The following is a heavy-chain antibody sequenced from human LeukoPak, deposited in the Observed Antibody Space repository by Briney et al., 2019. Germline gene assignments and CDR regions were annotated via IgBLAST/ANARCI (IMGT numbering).Heavy chain of an antibody. CDR1: GGSISSYY. D-gene: IGHD3-22*01. CDR2: IYYSGST. Sequence: PSETLSLTCTVSGGSISSYYWSWIRQPPGKGLEWIGYIYYSGSTNYNPSLKSRVTISVDTSKNQFSLKLSSVTAADTAVYYCARDRPDSKGSYDMDVWGQGTTVTVSS. J-gene: IGHJ6*02. CDR3: ARDRPDSKGSYDMDV. V-gene: IGHV4-59*01.